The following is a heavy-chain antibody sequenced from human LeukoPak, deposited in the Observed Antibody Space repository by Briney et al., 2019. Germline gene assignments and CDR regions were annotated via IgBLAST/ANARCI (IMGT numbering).Heavy chain of an antibody. D-gene: IGHD3-22*01. CDR2: IIPILGIA. Sequence: ASVKVSCKASGGTFSSYAISWVRQAPGQGLEWMGRIIPILGIANYAQKFQGRVTITADKSTSTAYMELSSLRSEDTAVYYCARGMSYYDSSGYYLDYWGQGTLVTVSS. CDR1: GGTFSSYA. V-gene: IGHV1-69*04. CDR3: ARGMSYYDSSGYYLDY. J-gene: IGHJ4*02.